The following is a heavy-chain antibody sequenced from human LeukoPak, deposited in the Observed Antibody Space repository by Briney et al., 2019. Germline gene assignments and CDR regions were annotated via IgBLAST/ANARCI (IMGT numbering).Heavy chain of an antibody. CDR3: ARDPDSGYSYGTPSGYGMDV. CDR2: TSFDGRNK. CDR1: GFTFNIYA. V-gene: IGHV3-30*04. Sequence: GGSLRLSCAASGFTFNIYAMHWVRQAPGKGLEWVAVTSFDGRNKYYADSVRGRFTISRDNSKNTLYLQMNNLRAEDTAVYYCARDPDSGYSYGTPSGYGMDVWGKGTTVTVSS. J-gene: IGHJ6*04. D-gene: IGHD5-18*01.